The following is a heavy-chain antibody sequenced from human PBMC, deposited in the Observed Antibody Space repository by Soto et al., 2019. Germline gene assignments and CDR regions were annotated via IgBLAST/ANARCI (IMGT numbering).Heavy chain of an antibody. Sequence: PGGSLRLSCAASGFTVSSNYMSWVRQAPGKGLEWVSIIYTDGSTYYADSVKGRFTLSRDDSKNTLYLQINSLRVEDTAVYYCASRINCYGAYDFWGQGTLVTVSS. CDR3: ASRINCYGAYDF. J-gene: IGHJ4*02. CDR2: IYTDGST. V-gene: IGHV3-66*01. D-gene: IGHD4-17*01. CDR1: GFTVSSNY.